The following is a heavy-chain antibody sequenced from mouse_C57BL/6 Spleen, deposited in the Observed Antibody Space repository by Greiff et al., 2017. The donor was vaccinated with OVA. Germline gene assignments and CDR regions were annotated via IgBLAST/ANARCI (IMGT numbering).Heavy chain of an antibody. J-gene: IGHJ3*01. Sequence: QVQLQQSGAELVKPGASVKISCKASGYAFSSYWMNWVTQRPGKGLEWIGQIYPGDGDTNYNGKFKGKATLTADKSSSTAYMQLSSLTSEDSAVYFCARSITTPGFAYWGQGTLVTVSA. V-gene: IGHV1-80*01. CDR1: GYAFSSYW. CDR2: IYPGDGDT. CDR3: ARSITTPGFAY. D-gene: IGHD1-1*01.